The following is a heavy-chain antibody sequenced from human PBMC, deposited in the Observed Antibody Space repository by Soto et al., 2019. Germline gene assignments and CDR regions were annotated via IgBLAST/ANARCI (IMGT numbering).Heavy chain of an antibody. V-gene: IGHV4-31*03. Sequence: SGTLSLTCTVSGGSISSGGYYWSWIRQHPGKGLEWIGYIYYSGSTYYNPSLKSRVTISVDTSKNQFSLKLSSVTAADTAVYYCARDKIVTAMEIDGAVGFVYDYWGQGTLVTVSS. CDR1: GGSISSGGYY. CDR3: ARDKIVTAMEIDGAVGFVYDY. D-gene: IGHD5-18*01. J-gene: IGHJ4*02. CDR2: IYYSGST.